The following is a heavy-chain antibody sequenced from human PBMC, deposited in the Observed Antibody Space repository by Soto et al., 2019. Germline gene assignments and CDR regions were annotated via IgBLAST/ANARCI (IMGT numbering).Heavy chain of an antibody. J-gene: IGHJ6*03. CDR1: GGSISSSSYY. V-gene: IGHV4-39*01. CDR2: IYYSGST. CDR3: ARLPHYDFWSGYYTHYMDV. Sequence: SETLSLTCTVSGGSISSSSYYWGWIRQPPGKGLEWIGSIYYSGSTYYNPSLKGRVPISVDTSKNQFSLKLSSVTAADTAVYYCARLPHYDFWSGYYTHYMDVWGKGTTVTVSS. D-gene: IGHD3-3*01.